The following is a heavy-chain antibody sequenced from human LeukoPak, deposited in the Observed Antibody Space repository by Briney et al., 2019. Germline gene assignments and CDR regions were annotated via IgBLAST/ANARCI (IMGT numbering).Heavy chain of an antibody. Sequence: SQTLSLTCAISGDGLSVSSDVWNWVRQSPSRGLEWLGRTYYKSKRHNDYAVSVKSRITISPDTSKNQFSLHLNSVTPEDTAVYYCARDADWGYDAYDMWGQGTMVTVSS. CDR2: TYYKSKRHN. J-gene: IGHJ3*02. D-gene: IGHD7-27*01. CDR3: ARDADWGYDAYDM. V-gene: IGHV6-1*01. CDR1: GDGLSVSSDV.